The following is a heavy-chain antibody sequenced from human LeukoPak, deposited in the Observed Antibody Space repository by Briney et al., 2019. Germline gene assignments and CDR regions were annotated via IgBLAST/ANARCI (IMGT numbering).Heavy chain of an antibody. CDR3: ARSYRHPTIFGVVIPTESDY. CDR1: GGSISSSSYY. V-gene: IGHV4-39*01. Sequence: PSETLSLTCTVSGGSISSSSYYWGWIRQPPGKGLEWIGSIYYSGSTYYNPSLKSRVTISVDTSKNQFSLKLSSVTAADTAVYYCARSYRHPTIFGVVIPTESDYWGQGTLVTVSS. CDR2: IYYSGST. D-gene: IGHD3-3*01. J-gene: IGHJ4*02.